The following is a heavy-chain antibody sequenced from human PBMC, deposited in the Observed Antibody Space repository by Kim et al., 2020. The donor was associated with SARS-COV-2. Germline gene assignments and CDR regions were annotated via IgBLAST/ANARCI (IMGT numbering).Heavy chain of an antibody. CDR3: AKDTGYSSSWEFDY. Sequence: ADSVKGRFTISRDNAKNSLYLQMNSLRAEDTALYYCAKDTGYSSSWEFDYWGQGTLVTVSS. V-gene: IGHV3-9*01. D-gene: IGHD6-13*01. J-gene: IGHJ4*02.